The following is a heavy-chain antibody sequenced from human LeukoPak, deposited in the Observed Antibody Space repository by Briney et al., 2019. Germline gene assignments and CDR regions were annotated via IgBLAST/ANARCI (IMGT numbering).Heavy chain of an antibody. CDR1: GFTFSIYA. Sequence: GGSLRLSCAASGFTFSIYAMSWVRQAPGRGLEWVSSISGSGSSTYYADSVKGRFTISRDNSKNTLYLQMNSLRPEDTAVYYCAKDQGEEWLTRPDFWGQGTLVTVSS. V-gene: IGHV3-23*01. J-gene: IGHJ4*02. CDR2: ISGSGSST. CDR3: AKDQGEEWLTRPDF. D-gene: IGHD6-19*01.